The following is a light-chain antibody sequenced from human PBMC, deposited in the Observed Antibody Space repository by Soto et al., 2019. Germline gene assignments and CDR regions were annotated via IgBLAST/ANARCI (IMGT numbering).Light chain of an antibody. CDR3: MQALQTPVT. CDR2: LGS. J-gene: IGKJ2*01. V-gene: IGKV2-28*01. CDR1: QSLLHSNGYNY. Sequence: DIVMTQSPLSLPVTPGEPASISCRSSQSLLHSNGYNYLDWYLQKPGQSPQLLIYLGSNRASGVPDRFSGSGSGTDFTLKISRVEAEAVGVYYCMQALQTPVTFGQGTKVDIK.